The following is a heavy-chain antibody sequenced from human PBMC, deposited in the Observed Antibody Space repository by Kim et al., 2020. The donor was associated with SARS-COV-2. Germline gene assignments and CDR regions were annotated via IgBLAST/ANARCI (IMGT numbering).Heavy chain of an antibody. D-gene: IGHD6-13*01. Sequence: GGSLRLSCAASGFTFSSYAMHWVRQAPGKGLEWVAVISYDGSNKYYADSVKGRFTISRDNSKNTLYLQMNSLRAEDTAVYYCARDLYSSSVIPTLPPDYWGQGTLVTVSS. CDR2: ISYDGSNK. J-gene: IGHJ4*02. CDR1: GFTFSSYA. CDR3: ARDLYSSSVIPTLPPDY. V-gene: IGHV3-30*04.